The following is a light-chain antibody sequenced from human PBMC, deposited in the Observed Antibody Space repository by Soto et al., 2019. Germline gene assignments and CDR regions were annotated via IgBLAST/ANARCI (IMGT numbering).Light chain of an antibody. CDR2: GNN. CDR1: GSNIGAGYD. J-gene: IGLJ2*01. V-gene: IGLV1-40*01. Sequence: QLVLTQPPSVSGAPGQRVTISCTGSGSNIGAGYDVHWYQQLPGTAPKILIYGNNNRPSGVPDRFSGSRSGTSASLAITGLQAEDEADYYCQSYDSGLSGSVFGGGTKLTVL. CDR3: QSYDSGLSGSV.